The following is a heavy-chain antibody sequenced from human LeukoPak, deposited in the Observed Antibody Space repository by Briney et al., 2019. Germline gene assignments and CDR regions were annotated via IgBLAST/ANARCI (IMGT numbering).Heavy chain of an antibody. J-gene: IGHJ4*02. D-gene: IGHD4-17*01. Sequence: SETLSLTCTVSGGSISSSSYYWGWIRQPPGKGLEWIGSIYYSGSTYYNPSLKSRVTMSVDTSKNQFSLKLSSVTAADTAVYYCARGFEDGDYGDPWVPLDYRGQGTLVTVSS. CDR2: IYYSGST. CDR3: ARGFEDGDYGDPWVPLDY. CDR1: GGSISSSSYY. V-gene: IGHV4-39*07.